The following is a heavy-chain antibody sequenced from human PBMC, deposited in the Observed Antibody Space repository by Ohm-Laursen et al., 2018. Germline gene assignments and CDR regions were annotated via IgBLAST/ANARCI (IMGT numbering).Heavy chain of an antibody. Sequence: SDTLSLTCAVSGYSISSGYFWGWIRQPPGKGLEWIGTIYHSGSTYYTPSLKSRVTISVDTPKNQFSPKLSSVTAADTALYYCARGLWWFDPWGQGTLVTVSS. CDR1: GYSISSGYF. CDR3: ARGLWWFDP. J-gene: IGHJ5*02. CDR2: IYHSGST. V-gene: IGHV4-38-2*01.